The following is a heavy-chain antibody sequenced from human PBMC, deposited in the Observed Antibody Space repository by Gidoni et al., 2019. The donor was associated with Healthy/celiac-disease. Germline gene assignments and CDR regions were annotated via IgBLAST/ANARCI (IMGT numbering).Heavy chain of an antibody. CDR3: AKDRHNIDEPDYGDFSGGYYFDY. J-gene: IGHJ4*02. CDR1: GFTFSSYA. Sequence: EVQLVESGGGLVQPGGSLRLSWAASGFTFSSYAMTWVRQAPGKGLEWVSASSGSGGSTYYADSVKGRFTISRDNSKNTLYLQMNSLRAEDTAVYYCAKDRHNIDEPDYGDFSGGYYFDYWGQGTLVTVSS. V-gene: IGHV3-23*04. D-gene: IGHD4-17*01. CDR2: SSGSGGST.